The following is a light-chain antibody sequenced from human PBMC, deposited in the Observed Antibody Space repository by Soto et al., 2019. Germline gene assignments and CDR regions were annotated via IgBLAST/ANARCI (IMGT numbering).Light chain of an antibody. Sequence: EIVLTQSPGTLSLSPGERATLSCRASQSVSNNYLAWYQQKPGQAPRLLIYGASNRATGIPDRFSGSGSGTDFTLTISRLEPEDFAVYYCQKYNGAPFTFGPGTKVDIK. CDR2: GAS. V-gene: IGKV3-20*01. CDR3: QKYNGAPFT. J-gene: IGKJ3*01. CDR1: QSVSNNY.